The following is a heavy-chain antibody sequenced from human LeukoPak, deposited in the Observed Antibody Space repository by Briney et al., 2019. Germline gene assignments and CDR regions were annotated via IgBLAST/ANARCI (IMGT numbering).Heavy chain of an antibody. CDR3: ARSVYCSSTSCYSAFDY. D-gene: IGHD2-2*02. Sequence: GASVKVSCKASGYTFTSYGISWVRQAPGQGLEWMGWISAYNGNTNYAQKLQGRVTMTTDTSTSTAYMELRSLRSDDTAVYYCARSVYCSSTSCYSAFDYWGQGTLVTVSS. V-gene: IGHV1-18*01. CDR1: GYTFTSYG. J-gene: IGHJ4*02. CDR2: ISAYNGNT.